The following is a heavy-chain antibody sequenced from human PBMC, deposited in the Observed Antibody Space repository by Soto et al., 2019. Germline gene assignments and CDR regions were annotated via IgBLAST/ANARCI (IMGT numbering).Heavy chain of an antibody. CDR2: ISGSGGST. J-gene: IGHJ4*02. Sequence: PVGSLRLSCAASGFTFSSYAMSWVRQAPGKGLEWVSAISGSGGSTYYADSVKGRFTISRDNSKNTLYLQMNSLRAEDTAVYYCAKGGSKGREAVAGQFRRPANFDYWGQGTLVTVSS. V-gene: IGHV3-23*01. CDR1: GFTFSSYA. D-gene: IGHD6-19*01. CDR3: AKGGSKGREAVAGQFRRPANFDY.